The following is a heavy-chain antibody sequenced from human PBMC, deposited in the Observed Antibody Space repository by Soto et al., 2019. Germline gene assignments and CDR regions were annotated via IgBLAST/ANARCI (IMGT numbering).Heavy chain of an antibody. CDR1: GFAFNNYW. Sequence: EVQLVESGGGLVQPGGSLRLSCAASGFAFNNYWMSWLRQAPSKGLEWVANINQDGNEKYYVDSMKGRFTVSRDNAKKSLYLQMNSLRAEDTAVYYCASAPFGVVLVSQWFDPWGQGTLVTVSS. CDR3: ASAPFGVVLVSQWFDP. D-gene: IGHD3-3*01. J-gene: IGHJ5*02. CDR2: INQDGNEK. V-gene: IGHV3-7*01.